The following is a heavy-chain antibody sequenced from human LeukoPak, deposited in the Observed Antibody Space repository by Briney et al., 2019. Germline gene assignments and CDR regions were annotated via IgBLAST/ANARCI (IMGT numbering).Heavy chain of an antibody. J-gene: IGHJ6*02. Sequence: GGSLRLSCAASGFTFSNYWMSWVRQAPGKGLEWVASIKEDGSEKYYVDSVKGRFTISKDNAKNSLYLQMNSLRAEDTALYHCARNNGMDVWGQGTTVIVSS. CDR3: ARNNGMDV. CDR1: GFTFSNYW. CDR2: IKEDGSEK. V-gene: IGHV3-7*03.